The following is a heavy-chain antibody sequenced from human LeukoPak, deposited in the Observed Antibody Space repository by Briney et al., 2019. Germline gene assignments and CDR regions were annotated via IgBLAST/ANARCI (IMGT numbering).Heavy chain of an antibody. Sequence: PGGSLRLSCAASGFTFSSYSMNWVRQAPGKGLEWVSSISSSSSYIYYADSVKGRFTISRDNAKNSLYLQMNGLRAEDTAVYYCARSVLSIAAAATDYWGQGTLVTVSS. D-gene: IGHD6-13*01. J-gene: IGHJ4*02. V-gene: IGHV3-21*01. CDR2: ISSSSSYI. CDR1: GFTFSSYS. CDR3: ARSVLSIAAAATDY.